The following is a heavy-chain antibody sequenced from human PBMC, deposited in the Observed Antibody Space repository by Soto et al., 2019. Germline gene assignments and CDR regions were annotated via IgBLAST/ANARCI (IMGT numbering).Heavy chain of an antibody. Sequence: GGSLRLSCAASGFTFSSYGMHWVRQAPGKGLEWVAVISYDGSNKYYADSVKGRFTISRDNSKNTLYLQMNSLRAEDTAVYYCAKLSGDGMDVWGQGTTVTVSS. CDR1: GFTFSSYG. CDR3: AKLSGDGMDV. J-gene: IGHJ6*02. D-gene: IGHD2-2*01. V-gene: IGHV3-30*18. CDR2: ISYDGSNK.